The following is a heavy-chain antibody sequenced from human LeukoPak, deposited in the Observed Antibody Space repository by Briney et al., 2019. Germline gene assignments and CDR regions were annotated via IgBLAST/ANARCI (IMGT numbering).Heavy chain of an antibody. J-gene: IGHJ4*02. Sequence: PGGSLRLSCAASGFTFSSYAMSWVRQAPGKGLEWVSAISGSGGSTYYADSVKGRFTISRDNSKNTLYLQMNSLRPKDTAVYYCAKPPPRFLEWLFYFDYWGQGTLVTVSS. CDR1: GFTFSSYA. V-gene: IGHV3-23*01. CDR3: AKPPPRFLEWLFYFDY. CDR2: ISGSGGST. D-gene: IGHD3-3*01.